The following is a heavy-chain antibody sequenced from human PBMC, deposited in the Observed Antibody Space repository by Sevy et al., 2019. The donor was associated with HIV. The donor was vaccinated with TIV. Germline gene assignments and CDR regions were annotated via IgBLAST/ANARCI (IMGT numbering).Heavy chain of an antibody. Sequence: GGSLRLSCAASGFSFSNYAMHWVRQSPGKGLEWVAMISYDGINKDYADSVKGRFTLCRDNSKNTLFLQMNSLRAEDTALYYCARDLPHLLPWELSRGSDYWGQGTLVTVSS. CDR2: ISYDGINK. V-gene: IGHV3-30*04. J-gene: IGHJ4*02. D-gene: IGHD1-26*01. CDR3: ARDLPHLLPWELSRGSDY. CDR1: GFSFSNYA.